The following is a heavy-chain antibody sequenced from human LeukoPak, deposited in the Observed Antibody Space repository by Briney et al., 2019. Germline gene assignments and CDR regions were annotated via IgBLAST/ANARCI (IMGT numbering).Heavy chain of an antibody. CDR3: ARENPSLPFDY. V-gene: IGHV3-33*01. J-gene: IGHJ4*02. Sequence: GGSLRLSCAASGFTFSSYGMHWVRQAPGKGLEWVAVIWYDGSNKYYADSVKGRFTISRDNCKNTLYLQMNSLRAEDTAVYYCARENPSLPFDYWGQGTLVTVSS. D-gene: IGHD5/OR15-5a*01. CDR1: GFTFSSYG. CDR2: IWYDGSNK.